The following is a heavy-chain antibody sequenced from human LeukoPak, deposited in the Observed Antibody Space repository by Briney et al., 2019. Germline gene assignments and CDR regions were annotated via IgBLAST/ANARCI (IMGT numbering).Heavy chain of an antibody. Sequence: GGSLRLSCAASGFTFSSYEMNWVRQAPGKGLEWVSYISSSGSTIYYADSVKGRFTISRDNSKNTLYLQMNSLRAEDTAVYYCAKDQVAVAGNHDYWGQGTLVTVSS. CDR3: AKDQVAVAGNHDY. V-gene: IGHV3-48*03. CDR1: GFTFSSYE. CDR2: ISSSGSTI. D-gene: IGHD6-19*01. J-gene: IGHJ4*02.